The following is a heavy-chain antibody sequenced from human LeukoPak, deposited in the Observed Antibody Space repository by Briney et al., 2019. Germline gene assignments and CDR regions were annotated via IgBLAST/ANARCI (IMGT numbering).Heavy chain of an antibody. D-gene: IGHD2-21*01. CDR2: IYTSGST. J-gene: IGHJ4*02. CDR1: GGSISSYY. CDR3: ARDVVATGLWYYFDY. V-gene: IGHV4-4*07. Sequence: TSETLSLTSTVSGGSISSYYWSWIRQPAGKGLEWIGRIYTSGSTNYNPSLKSRVTMSVYTSKNQFSLKLSSVTAADTAVYYCARDVVATGLWYYFDYWGQGTLVTVSS.